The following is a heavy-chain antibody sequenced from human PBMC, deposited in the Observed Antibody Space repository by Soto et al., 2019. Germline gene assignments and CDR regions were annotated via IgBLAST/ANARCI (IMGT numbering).Heavy chain of an antibody. Sequence: QVQLQESGPGLVKPSETLSLTCTVSGGSVSSGSYYWSWIRQPPGKGLEWIGYIYYSGSTNYNPSLKSRVTISVDTSQNQFSLKLSSVTAADTAVYYCARVQYSYGSVNPDYWGQGTLVTVSS. CDR1: GGSVSSGSYY. CDR3: ARVQYSYGSVNPDY. V-gene: IGHV4-61*01. D-gene: IGHD5-18*01. J-gene: IGHJ4*02. CDR2: IYYSGST.